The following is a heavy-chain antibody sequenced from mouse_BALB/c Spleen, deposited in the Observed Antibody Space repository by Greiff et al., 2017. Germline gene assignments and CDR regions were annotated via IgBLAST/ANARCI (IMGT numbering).Heavy chain of an antibody. CDR1: GFSSTSYG. V-gene: IGHV2-2*02. D-gene: IGHD4-1*01. J-gene: IGHJ3*01. CDR3: ARKELGLDWFAY. Sequence: QVQLKESGPGLVQPSQSLSITCTVSGFSSTSYGVHWVRQSPGKGLEWLGVIWSGGSTDYNAAFISRLSISKDNSKSQVFFKMNSLQANDTAIYYCARKELGLDWFAYWGQGTLVTVSA. CDR2: IWSGGST.